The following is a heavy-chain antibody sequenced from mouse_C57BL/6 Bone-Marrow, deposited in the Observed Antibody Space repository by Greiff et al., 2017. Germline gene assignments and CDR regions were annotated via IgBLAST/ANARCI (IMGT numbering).Heavy chain of an antibody. CDR1: GYAFSSSW. CDR2: IYPGDGDT. V-gene: IGHV1-82*01. D-gene: IGHD2-3*01. CDR3: ARGGWLLTWCAY. J-gene: IGHJ3*01. Sequence: VQLQESGPELVKPGASVKISCKASGYAFSSSWMNWVKQRPGKGLEWIGRIYPGDGDTNYNGKFKGKATLTADKSSSTAYMQLSSLTSEDSAVYFCARGGWLLTWCAYWGQGTLVTVSA.